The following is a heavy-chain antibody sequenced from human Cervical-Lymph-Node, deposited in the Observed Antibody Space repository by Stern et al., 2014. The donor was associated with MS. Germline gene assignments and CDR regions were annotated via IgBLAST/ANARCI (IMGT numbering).Heavy chain of an antibody. CDR3: ARPIVNYYYGMDV. J-gene: IGHJ6*02. D-gene: IGHD3-22*01. CDR1: GYSFTSYW. CDR2: IYPGDSDT. V-gene: IGHV5-51*01. Sequence: EVQLVESGAEVKKPGESLKISCKGSGYSFTSYWIGWVRQMPGEGLEWMGIIYPGDSDTRYSPSFQGQVTISADKSISTAYLQWSSLKASDTAMYYCARPIVNYYYGMDVWGQGTTVTVSS.